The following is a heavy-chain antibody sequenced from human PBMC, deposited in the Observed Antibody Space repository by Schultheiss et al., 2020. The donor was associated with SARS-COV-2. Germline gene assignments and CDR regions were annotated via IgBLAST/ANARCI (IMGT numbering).Heavy chain of an antibody. J-gene: IGHJ6*02. D-gene: IGHD5-24*01. CDR2: ISGSGGST. V-gene: IGHV3-23*01. Sequence: GGSLRLSCAASGFTFSSYAMSWVRQAPGKGLEWVSAISGSGGSTYYADSVKGRFTISRDNSKNTLYLQMNSLRAEDTAVYYCAKDVRLQAQGYYYGMDVWGQGTTVTVSS. CDR1: GFTFSSYA. CDR3: AKDVRLQAQGYYYGMDV.